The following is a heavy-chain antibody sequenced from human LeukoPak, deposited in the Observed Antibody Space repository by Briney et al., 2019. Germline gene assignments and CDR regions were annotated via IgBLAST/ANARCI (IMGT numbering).Heavy chain of an antibody. Sequence: TGGSLRLSCAASGFTFSSYAMSWVRQAPGKGLEWVSAISGSGGSTYYADSVKGRFTISRDNSKNTLYLQMNSLRAEETAVYYCAKDGYDSSGYYTTPFDYWGQGTLVTVSS. CDR3: AKDGYDSSGYYTTPFDY. CDR1: GFTFSSYA. J-gene: IGHJ4*02. CDR2: ISGSGGST. D-gene: IGHD3-22*01. V-gene: IGHV3-23*01.